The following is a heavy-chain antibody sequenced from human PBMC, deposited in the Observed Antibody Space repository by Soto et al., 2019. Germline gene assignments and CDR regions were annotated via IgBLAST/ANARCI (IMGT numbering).Heavy chain of an antibody. J-gene: IGHJ4*02. Sequence: EVQLLESGGGLVQPGGSLRLSCAASGITISNYPMSWVRQAPGKGLDWVSGIRGSGDRTYYADSAKGRLTISKDISRNSLSLQLDSLGVEDTAVYFCVKDDGGYPSTAPHWGQGTLVTVSS. D-gene: IGHD3-22*01. CDR3: VKDDGGYPSTAPH. CDR2: IRGSGDRT. V-gene: IGHV3-23*01. CDR1: GITISNYP.